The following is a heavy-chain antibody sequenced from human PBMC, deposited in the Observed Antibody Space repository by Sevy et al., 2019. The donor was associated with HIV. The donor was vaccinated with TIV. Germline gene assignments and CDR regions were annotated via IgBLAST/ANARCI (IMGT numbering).Heavy chain of an antibody. J-gene: IGHJ3*02. Sequence: GGSLRLSCAASGFTFSSYAMSLVRQAPGKGLEWVSAISGSGGSTYYADSVKGRFTISRDNSKNTLYLQMNSLRAEDTAVYYCAKWDYGDSDAFDIWGQRTMVTVSS. CDR1: GFTFSSYA. CDR3: AKWDYGDSDAFDI. V-gene: IGHV3-23*01. D-gene: IGHD4-17*01. CDR2: ISGSGGST.